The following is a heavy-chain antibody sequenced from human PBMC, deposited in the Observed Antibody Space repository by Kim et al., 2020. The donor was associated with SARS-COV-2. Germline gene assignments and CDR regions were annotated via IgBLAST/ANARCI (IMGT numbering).Heavy chain of an antibody. CDR2: ISYDGSNK. J-gene: IGHJ3*02. Sequence: GGSLRLSCAASGFTFSSYAMHWVRQAPGKGLEWVAVISYDGSNKYYADSVKGRFTISRDNSKNTLYLQMNSLRAEDTAVYYCARERVTEYQLDDAFDIWGQGTMVTVSS. D-gene: IGHD2-2*01. CDR3: ARERVTEYQLDDAFDI. V-gene: IGHV3-30-3*01. CDR1: GFTFSSYA.